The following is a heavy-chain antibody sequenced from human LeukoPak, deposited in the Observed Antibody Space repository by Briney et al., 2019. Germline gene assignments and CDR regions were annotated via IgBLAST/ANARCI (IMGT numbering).Heavy chain of an antibody. Sequence: GGSLRLSCAASGFTVSSNYMSWVRQAPGKGLEWVSSISSSSSYIYYADSVKGRFTISRDNAKNSLYLQMNSLRAEDTAVYYCASPSPSDYYYGMDVWGQGTTVTVSS. CDR2: ISSSSSYI. V-gene: IGHV3-21*01. J-gene: IGHJ6*02. D-gene: IGHD3-10*01. CDR1: GFTVSSNY. CDR3: ASPSPSDYYYGMDV.